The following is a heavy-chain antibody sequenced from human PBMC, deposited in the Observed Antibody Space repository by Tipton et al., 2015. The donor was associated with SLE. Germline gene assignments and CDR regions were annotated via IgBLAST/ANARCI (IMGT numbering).Heavy chain of an antibody. CDR3: ARGRYCSSSSCSQYYYYYGMDV. CDR2: INPSGGVT. Sequence: APGQGLEWMGTINPSGGVTSYAQKFQGRVTMTRDTSTNTVYVEMSSLRPEDTAVYYCARGRYCSSSSCSQYYYYYGMDVWGQGTTVTVSS. J-gene: IGHJ6*02. D-gene: IGHD2-2*01. V-gene: IGHV1-46*01.